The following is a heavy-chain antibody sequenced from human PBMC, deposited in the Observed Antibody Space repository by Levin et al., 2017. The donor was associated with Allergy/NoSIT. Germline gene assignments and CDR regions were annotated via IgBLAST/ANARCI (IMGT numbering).Heavy chain of an antibody. CDR2: ISGDGHTT. J-gene: IGHJ4*02. D-gene: IGHD3-3*01. CDR3: AKVERFLEWLFALEY. CDR1: GFTFSSYA. V-gene: IGHV3-23*01. Sequence: GGSLRLSCAASGFTFSSYAMNWVRQAPGKGLEWVSSISGDGHTTYYADSVKGRFTISRDNSKNTLFLEMKSLRAEDTAVYYCAKVERFLEWLFALEYWGQGTLVTVSS.